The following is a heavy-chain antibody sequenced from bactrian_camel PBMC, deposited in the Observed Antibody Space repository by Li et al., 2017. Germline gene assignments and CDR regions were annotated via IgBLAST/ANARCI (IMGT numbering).Heavy chain of an antibody. CDR2: IDKSGSP. CDR1: DNVSKYY. CDR3: ATDSSLIAREGCTVLGEFLGS. Sequence: HVQLVESGGDSVQAGGSLKLACTPSDNVSKYYMAWFRQAPGKEREGVAAIDKSGSPTYTYSVMGRFTISKDNVKNTLTLQMNSLKPEDSAMYYCATDSSLIAREGCTVLGEFLGSWGQGTQVTVS. V-gene: IGHV3S53*01. D-gene: IGHD6*01. J-gene: IGHJ4*01.